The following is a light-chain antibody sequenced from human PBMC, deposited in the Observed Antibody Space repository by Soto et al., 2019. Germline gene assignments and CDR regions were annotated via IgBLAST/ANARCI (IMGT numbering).Light chain of an antibody. CDR3: LQYNNWPPYT. V-gene: IGKV3-15*01. CDR1: QSVSSN. Sequence: EMVMTQSPATLSVSPGERATLSCRASQSVSSNFAWYQQKPGQAPRLLIYGASTRATGVPARFSGSGSGTEFKLTVSSLHSEYFAVYYCLQYNNWPPYTFGQGTKLEIK. CDR2: GAS. J-gene: IGKJ2*01.